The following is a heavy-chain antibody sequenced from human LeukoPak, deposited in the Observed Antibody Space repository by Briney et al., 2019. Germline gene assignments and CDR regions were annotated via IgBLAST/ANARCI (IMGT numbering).Heavy chain of an antibody. D-gene: IGHD5-18*01. J-gene: IGHJ4*02. V-gene: IGHV3-7*01. CDR2: IKQDGSEK. CDR1: GFTFSSYW. Sequence: GGSLGLSCAASGFTFSSYWMSWVRQAPGKGLEWVANIKQDGSEKYYVDSVKGRFTISRDNAKNSLYLQMNSLRAEDTAVYYCARDGQLWATALFDYWGQGTLVTVSS. CDR3: ARDGQLWATALFDY.